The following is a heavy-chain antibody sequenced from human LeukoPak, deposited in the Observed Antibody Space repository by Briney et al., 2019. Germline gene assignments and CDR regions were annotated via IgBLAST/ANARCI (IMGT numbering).Heavy chain of an antibody. CDR1: GFTFSSYE. CDR2: ISSSGSTI. D-gene: IGHD3-10*01. V-gene: IGHV3-48*03. Sequence: GGSLRLSCAASGFTFSSYEMNWVRQAPGKGLEWVSYISSSGSTIYYADSVKGRFTISRDNAKNSLYLQMNSLRAEDTAVYYCAREEGRAYYFDYWGQGTLVTVSS. J-gene: IGHJ4*02. CDR3: AREEGRAYYFDY.